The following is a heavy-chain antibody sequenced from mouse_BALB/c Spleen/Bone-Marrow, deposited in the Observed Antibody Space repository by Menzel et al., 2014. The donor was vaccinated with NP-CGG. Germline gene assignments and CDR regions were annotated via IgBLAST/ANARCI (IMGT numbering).Heavy chain of an antibody. V-gene: IGHV2-6*02. CDR2: IWSDGST. CDR1: GFSLTSYG. CDR3: ARTGTYYAMDY. Sequence: VQLQQSGPGLVAPSQSLSITCTISGFSLTSYGIHWVRQPPGKGLEWLVVIWSDGSTTYNSSLKSRLNIRKDNSKSQVFLKVSSRQTDDTAMYYCARTGTYYAMDYWGQGTSVTVSS. D-gene: IGHD4-1*01. J-gene: IGHJ4*01.